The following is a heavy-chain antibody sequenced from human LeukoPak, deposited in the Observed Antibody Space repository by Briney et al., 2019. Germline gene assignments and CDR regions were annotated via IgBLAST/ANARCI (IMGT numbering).Heavy chain of an antibody. CDR3: ARPDYYRGAGSYGGDY. CDR1: GFTFSSYG. Sequence: PGGSLRLSCAASGFTFSSYGMSWVRQAPGKGLEWVSAISGSGSSTYYADSVKGRFTISRDNAKNSLYLQMNSLRAEDTAVYYCARPDYYRGAGSYGGDYWGQGTLVTVSS. D-gene: IGHD3-10*01. V-gene: IGHV3-23*01. CDR2: ISGSGSST. J-gene: IGHJ4*02.